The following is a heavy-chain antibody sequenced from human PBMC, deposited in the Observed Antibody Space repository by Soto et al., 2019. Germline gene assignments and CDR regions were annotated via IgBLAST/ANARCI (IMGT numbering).Heavy chain of an antibody. CDR2: ISYDGSNK. V-gene: IGHV3-30-3*01. Sequence: HPGGSLRLSCAASGFTFSSYAMHWVRQAPGKGLEWVAVISYDGSNKYYADSVKGRFTISRDNSKNTLYLQMNSLRAEDTAVYYCARAGAYYDILTGYYRSEYYFDYWGQGTLVNVSS. CDR3: ARAGAYYDILTGYYRSEYYFDY. D-gene: IGHD3-9*01. J-gene: IGHJ4*02. CDR1: GFTFSSYA.